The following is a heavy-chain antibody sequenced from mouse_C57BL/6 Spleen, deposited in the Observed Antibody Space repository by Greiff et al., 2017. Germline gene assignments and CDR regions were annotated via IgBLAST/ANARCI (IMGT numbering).Heavy chain of an antibody. CDR3: AREGGYGNSPWFAY. CDR1: GYSITSGYY. D-gene: IGHD2-1*01. Sequence: EVHLVESGPGLVKPSQSLSLTCSVTGYSITSGYYWNWIRQFPGNKLEWMGYISYDGSNNYNPSLKNRISITRDTSKNQFFLKLNSVTTEDTATYYCAREGGYGNSPWFAYWGQGTLVTVSA. J-gene: IGHJ3*01. CDR2: ISYDGSN. V-gene: IGHV3-6*01.